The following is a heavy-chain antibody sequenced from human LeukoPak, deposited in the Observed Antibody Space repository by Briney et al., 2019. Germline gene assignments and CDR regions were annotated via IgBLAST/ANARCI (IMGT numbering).Heavy chain of an antibody. CDR1: GFTFSSYS. CDR3: ARNPGVGSSWYRLHY. J-gene: IGHJ4*02. V-gene: IGHV3-30*03. D-gene: IGHD6-13*01. Sequence: QAGGSLRLSCAASGFTFSSYSMNWVRQAPGKGLEWVAVISNAGSNKHYADSVKGRFTISRDNSKSTLYLQMNSLRVDDTAVYYCARNPGVGSSWYRLHYWGQGTLVTVSS. CDR2: ISNAGSNK.